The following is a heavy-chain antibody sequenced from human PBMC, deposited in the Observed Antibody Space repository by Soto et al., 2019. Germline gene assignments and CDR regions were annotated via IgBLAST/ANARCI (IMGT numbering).Heavy chain of an antibody. V-gene: IGHV3-7*02. CDR1: GFTFSSYW. Sequence: EVQLVESGGGLVQPGGSLRLSCAASGFTFSSYWMSWVRQAPGKGLEWVANIKQDGSEKYYVDSVKGRFTISRDNAKNSLYLQMISLRAEGTAVYYCARVYSSGWSPPNWFDPWGQGTLVTVTS. CDR2: IKQDGSEK. CDR3: ARVYSSGWSPPNWFDP. D-gene: IGHD6-19*01. J-gene: IGHJ5*02.